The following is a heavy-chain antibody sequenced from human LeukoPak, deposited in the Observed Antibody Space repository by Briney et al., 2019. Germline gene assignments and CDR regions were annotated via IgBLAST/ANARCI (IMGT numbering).Heavy chain of an antibody. CDR2: ISGSGRST. D-gene: IGHD6-19*01. J-gene: IGHJ4*02. Sequence: PGGSLRLSCAASGFTFSSYGMSWVRQAPGKGLEWVSAISGSGRSTYYADSVKGRFTISRDNSKNTLYLQMNSLRAEDTAVYYCAKSLSGWYYFDYWGQGTLVTVSS. CDR1: GFTFSSYG. CDR3: AKSLSGWYYFDY. V-gene: IGHV3-23*01.